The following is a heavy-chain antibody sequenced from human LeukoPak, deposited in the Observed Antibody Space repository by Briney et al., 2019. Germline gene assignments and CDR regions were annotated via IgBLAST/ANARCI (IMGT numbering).Heavy chain of an antibody. J-gene: IGHJ4*02. Sequence: SETLSLTCTVSGGSISSSPYWWGWIRQPPGKGLEWIGTIYYSGSTYYNPSLKSRVTISADTSRNQFSLKLSSVTAADTAVYYCARRQYGLAFDYWGQGTLATVSS. CDR3: ARRQYGLAFDY. D-gene: IGHD4-17*01. CDR2: IYYSGST. CDR1: GGSISSSPYW. V-gene: IGHV4-39*01.